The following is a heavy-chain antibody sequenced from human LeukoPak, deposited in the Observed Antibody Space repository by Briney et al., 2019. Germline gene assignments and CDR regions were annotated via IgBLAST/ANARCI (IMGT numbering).Heavy chain of an antibody. J-gene: IGHJ2*01. Sequence: PGGSLRLSCAASGFTFSSYAMSWVRQAPGKGLEWVSGISGRGGSIYYADSVKGRFTISRDNSKNTLYLQMNSVRAEDTAVYYCAKVFSSRGTYTSSTYWYFDLWGRGTLVTVSS. D-gene: IGHD6-13*01. CDR3: AKVFSSRGTYTSSTYWYFDL. V-gene: IGHV3-23*01. CDR2: ISGRGGSI. CDR1: GFTFSSYA.